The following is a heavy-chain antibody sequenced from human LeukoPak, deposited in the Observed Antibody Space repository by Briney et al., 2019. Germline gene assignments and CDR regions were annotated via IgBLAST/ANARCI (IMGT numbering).Heavy chain of an antibody. CDR2: IDARSGIT. D-gene: IGHD2-2*01. J-gene: IGHJ4*02. CDR3: AKADEGVVVPATY. Sequence: GGSLRLSCAASGFTFTIFGLNWVRQAPGKGPEWVSYIDARSGITYYADSVQGRFTLSRDNARESVFLQMDSLRVDDTAVYYCAKADEGVVVPATYWGQGTLVTVSS. V-gene: IGHV3-48*01. CDR1: GFTFTIFG.